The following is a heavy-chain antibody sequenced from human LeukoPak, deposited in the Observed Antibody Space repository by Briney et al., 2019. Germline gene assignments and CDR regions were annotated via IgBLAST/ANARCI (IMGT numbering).Heavy chain of an antibody. CDR3: ARGGSGWYLWYFDY. D-gene: IGHD6-19*01. Sequence: ASVKVSCKASGYTFTSYDISWVRQAPGQGLEWMGWISADNGNTNYAQKLQGRVTMTTDTSMSTAYMELRSLRSDDTAVYYCARGGSGWYLWYFDYWGQGTLVTVSS. J-gene: IGHJ4*02. V-gene: IGHV1-18*01. CDR2: ISADNGNT. CDR1: GYTFTSYD.